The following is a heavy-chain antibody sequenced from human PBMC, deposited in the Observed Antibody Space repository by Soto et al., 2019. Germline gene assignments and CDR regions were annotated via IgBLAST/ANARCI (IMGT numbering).Heavy chain of an antibody. Sequence: TSETLSLTCAVYGESFSGHIWTWIRQTPGKGLQWIGQINHSGSASYNPSLKSRVTISVHTSNSQFSLELSSVTAADTAVYYCARGLITGSHYSGGWYYFDSWGQGTQVTV. CDR1: GESFSGHI. D-gene: IGHD6-19*01. V-gene: IGHV4-34*01. J-gene: IGHJ4*02. CDR3: ARGLITGSHYSGGWYYFDS. CDR2: INHSGSA.